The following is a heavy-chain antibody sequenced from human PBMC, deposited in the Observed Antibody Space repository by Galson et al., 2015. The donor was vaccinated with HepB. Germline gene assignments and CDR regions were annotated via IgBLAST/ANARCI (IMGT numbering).Heavy chain of an antibody. Sequence: SLRLSCAASGFTFSSYSMNWVRQAPGKGLEWVSSISSSSSYIYYADSVKGRFTISRDNAKNSLYLQMNSLRAEDTAVYYCARDFSFIPEVVPAATLGYWGQGTLVTVSS. D-gene: IGHD2-2*01. CDR2: ISSSSSYI. V-gene: IGHV3-21*01. J-gene: IGHJ4*02. CDR3: ARDFSFIPEVVPAATLGY. CDR1: GFTFSSYS.